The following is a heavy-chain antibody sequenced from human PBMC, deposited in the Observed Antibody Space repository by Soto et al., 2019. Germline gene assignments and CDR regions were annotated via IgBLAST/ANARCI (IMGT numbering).Heavy chain of an antibody. D-gene: IGHD6-19*01. CDR2: INHSGST. V-gene: IGHV4-34*01. CDR3: ARVLPSIAVAGRVDY. Sequence: QVQLQQWGAGLLKPSETLSLTCAVYGGSFSGYYWSWIRQPPGKGLEWIGEINHSGSTNYDPSLKSRVTISVDTSKNQFSLKRSSVTAADTAVYYCARVLPSIAVAGRVDYWGQGTLVTVSS. CDR1: GGSFSGYY. J-gene: IGHJ4*02.